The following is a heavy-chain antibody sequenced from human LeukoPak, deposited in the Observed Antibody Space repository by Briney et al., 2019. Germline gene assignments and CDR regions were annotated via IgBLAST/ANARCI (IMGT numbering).Heavy chain of an antibody. J-gene: IGHJ6*03. V-gene: IGHV1-8*02. CDR2: MNPNSGNT. D-gene: IGHD6-13*01. Sequence: ASVKVSCKASGGTFSSYAISWVRQAPGQGLEWMGWMNPNSGNTGYAQKFQGRVTMTRNTSISTAYMELSSLRSEDTAVYYCARSSSYYYYMDVWGKGTTVTVSS. CDR3: ARSSSYYYYMDV. CDR1: GGTFSSYA.